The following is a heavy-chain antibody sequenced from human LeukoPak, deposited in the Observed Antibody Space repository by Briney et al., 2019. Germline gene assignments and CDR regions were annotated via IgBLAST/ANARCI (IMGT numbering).Heavy chain of an antibody. V-gene: IGHV3-53*01. CDR2: IYSGGST. CDR1: GFTVSSNY. Sequence: GGSLRLSCAASGFTVSSNYMSWVRQAPGKGLEWVSVIYSGGSTYYADSVKGRFTISRDNSKNTLDLQMNSLRAEDTAVYYCARAPTDHFDYWGQGTLVTVSS. CDR3: ARAPTDHFDY. J-gene: IGHJ4*02.